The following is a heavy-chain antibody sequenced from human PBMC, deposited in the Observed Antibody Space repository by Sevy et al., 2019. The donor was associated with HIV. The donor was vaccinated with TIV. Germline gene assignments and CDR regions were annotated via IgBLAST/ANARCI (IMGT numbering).Heavy chain of an antibody. CDR1: GFTFSSYE. CDR3: ARGTLDGMTA. Sequence: GGSLRLSCEASGFTFSSYEMNWVRQAPGKGLEWISYISTSGRTIYYADSVKGRFTISRDDAKNSLYLQMNSLRAEDTAVYYCARGTLDGMTAWGQGTLVTVSS. J-gene: IGHJ5*02. D-gene: IGHD1-26*01. CDR2: ISTSGRTI. V-gene: IGHV3-48*03.